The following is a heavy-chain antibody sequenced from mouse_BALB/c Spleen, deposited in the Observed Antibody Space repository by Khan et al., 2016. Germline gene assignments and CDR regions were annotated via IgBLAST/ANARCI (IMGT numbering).Heavy chain of an antibody. CDR2: IDPANVNT. J-gene: IGHJ2*01. CDR3: TREGYYPY. Sequence: VQLKQSGAELVKPGASVKLSCTASGFNIKDTYMHWVKQRPEQGLEWIGRIDPANVNTKYDPKFQGQATITADTSSHTAYLQLSSLTSEDTAVYYWTREGYYPYWGQGTTLTVSS. D-gene: IGHD2-3*01. V-gene: IGHV14-3*02. CDR1: GFNIKDTY.